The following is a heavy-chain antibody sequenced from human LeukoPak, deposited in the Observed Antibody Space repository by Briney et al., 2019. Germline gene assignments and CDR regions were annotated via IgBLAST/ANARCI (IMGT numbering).Heavy chain of an antibody. CDR2: INPNSGGT. Sequence: GSSDNVSCKHSVYTFTGYYKHRVRLAPGPPLEGTGLINPNSGGTNYAQKFQGRVTMTRDTSISTAYMELSRLRSDDTAVYYCARDKPPNSSGWYREDWFDPWGQGTLVTVSS. V-gene: IGHV1-2*02. CDR3: ARDKPPNSSGWYREDWFDP. CDR1: VYTFTGYY. J-gene: IGHJ5*02. D-gene: IGHD6-19*01.